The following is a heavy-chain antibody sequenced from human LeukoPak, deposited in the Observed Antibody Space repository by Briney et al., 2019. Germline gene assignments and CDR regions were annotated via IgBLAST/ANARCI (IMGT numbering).Heavy chain of an antibody. CDR3: ARGVLNYYDSSGYYLFDY. CDR2: INPNSGGT. J-gene: IGHJ4*02. D-gene: IGHD3-22*01. Sequence: GASVKVSCKASGYTFTGYYMHWVRQAPGQGLEWMGWINPNSGGTNYAQKFQGWVTMTRDTSISTAYMELSRLRSDDTAVYYCARGVLNYYDSSGYYLFDYWGQGTLVTVSS. CDR1: GYTFTGYY. V-gene: IGHV1-2*04.